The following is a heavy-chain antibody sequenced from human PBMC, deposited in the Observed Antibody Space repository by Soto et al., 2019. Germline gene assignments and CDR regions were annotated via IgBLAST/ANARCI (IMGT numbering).Heavy chain of an antibody. Sequence: GGSLRLSCAASGFTFSSYAMSWVRQSPGKGLEWVSAISGSGGSTYYADSVKGRFTISRDNSKNTLYLQMNSLRAEDAAVYYCAKESEIQWLVPSNWFDPWGQGTLVTVSS. D-gene: IGHD6-19*01. CDR2: ISGSGGST. CDR3: AKESEIQWLVPSNWFDP. J-gene: IGHJ5*02. CDR1: GFTFSSYA. V-gene: IGHV3-23*01.